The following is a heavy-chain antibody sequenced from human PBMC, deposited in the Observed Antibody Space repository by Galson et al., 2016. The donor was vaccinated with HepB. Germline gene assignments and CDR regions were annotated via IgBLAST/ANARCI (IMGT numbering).Heavy chain of an antibody. J-gene: IGHJ1*01. CDR1: GGSLTNAY. CDR2: VNHLGGA. V-gene: IGHV4-34*01. CDR3: ARVLAAAWESLAY. Sequence: ETLSLTCDVFGGSLTNAYWTWIRQPPGKGLEWIGEVNHLGGATYNPSLKGRVTLSVDMSKSQFSLRLTSVTAADTAVYYCARVLAAAWESLAYWGQGTLVIVSS. D-gene: IGHD1-26*01.